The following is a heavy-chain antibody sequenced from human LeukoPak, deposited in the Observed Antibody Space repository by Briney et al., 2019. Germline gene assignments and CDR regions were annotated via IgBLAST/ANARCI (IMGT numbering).Heavy chain of an antibody. J-gene: IGHJ4*02. CDR3: AKEGDSTLDY. Sequence: GGSLRLSCAASGFTFSSYGMHWVRQAPGKGLEWVAVISYDGSIKYYADSVKGRFTISRDNSKNTLYLQMNSLRAKDTAVYYCAKEGDSTLDYWGQGTLVTVSS. CDR2: ISYDGSIK. CDR1: GFTFSSYG. D-gene: IGHD2-2*01. V-gene: IGHV3-30*18.